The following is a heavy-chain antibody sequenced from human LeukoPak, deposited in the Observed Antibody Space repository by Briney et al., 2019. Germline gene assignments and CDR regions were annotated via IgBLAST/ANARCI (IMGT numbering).Heavy chain of an antibody. Sequence: ASVKVSCKASGYTFTGYYMHWVRQAPGQGLEWMGWINPNSGGTNYAQKFQGRVTMTRDTSISTAYMELSRLRSEDTAVYYCARGPDFWSGYFRRTIDYWGQGTLVTVSS. CDR2: INPNSGGT. J-gene: IGHJ4*02. CDR1: GYTFTGYY. CDR3: ARGPDFWSGYFRRTIDY. D-gene: IGHD3-3*01. V-gene: IGHV1-2*02.